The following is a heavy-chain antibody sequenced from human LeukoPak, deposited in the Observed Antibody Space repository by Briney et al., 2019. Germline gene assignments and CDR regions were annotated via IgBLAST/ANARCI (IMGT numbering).Heavy chain of an antibody. CDR2: SGSGGST. D-gene: IGHD3-3*01. Sequence: GGSLRLSCAASGFTFSSYAMSWVRQAPGKGLEWVPGSGSGGSTYYADSVKGRFTISRDNSKNTLYLQMNSLRAEDTAVYYCAKDFWSGYCPNYWGQGTLVTVSS. V-gene: IGHV3-23*01. CDR1: GFTFSSYA. J-gene: IGHJ4*02. CDR3: AKDFWSGYCPNY.